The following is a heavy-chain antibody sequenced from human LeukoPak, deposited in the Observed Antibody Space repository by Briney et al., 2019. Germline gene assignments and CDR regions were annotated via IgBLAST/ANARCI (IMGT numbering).Heavy chain of an antibody. CDR3: ARESNYHGSGTGWFDP. Sequence: PSETLSLTCTVSGGSISSYYWSWIRQPPGKGLEWIGYIYYSGNTYYNPSLKSRVTISVATSKNQFSLKLSSVTAADTAMYYCARESNYHGSGTGWFDPWGQGTLVTVSS. J-gene: IGHJ5*02. CDR1: GGSISSYY. D-gene: IGHD3-10*01. V-gene: IGHV4-59*12. CDR2: IYYSGNT.